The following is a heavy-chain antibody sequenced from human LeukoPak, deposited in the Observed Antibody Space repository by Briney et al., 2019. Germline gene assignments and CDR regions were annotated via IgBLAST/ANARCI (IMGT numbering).Heavy chain of an antibody. CDR3: ARATGDDGYFDY. J-gene: IGHJ4*02. Sequence: GESLKISCKGSGYRFTNYWIAWVRQMPGKGLEWMGIIYPGDSETRYSPSFQGQVTISVDKSISTAFLQWSSLKASDTAIYYCARATGDDGYFDYWGQGTLVTVSS. CDR2: IYPGDSET. V-gene: IGHV5-51*01. CDR1: GYRFTNYW.